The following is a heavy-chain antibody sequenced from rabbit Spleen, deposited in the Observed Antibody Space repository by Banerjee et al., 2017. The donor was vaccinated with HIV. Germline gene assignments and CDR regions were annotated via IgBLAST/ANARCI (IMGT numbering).Heavy chain of an antibody. Sequence: QLKESGGGLVQPGGSLKLSCKASGFTLSSYYMNWVRQAPGKGLEWIGLTEPIFGTTYYASWVNGRFTISSHNAQNTVDLQMNSLTAADTATYFCARHAGYAGYGYSTLDLWGPGTLVTVS. CDR3: ARHAGYAGYGYSTLDL. J-gene: IGHJ4*01. CDR2: TEPIFGTT. CDR1: GFTLSSYY. V-gene: IGHV1S7*01. D-gene: IGHD8-1*01.